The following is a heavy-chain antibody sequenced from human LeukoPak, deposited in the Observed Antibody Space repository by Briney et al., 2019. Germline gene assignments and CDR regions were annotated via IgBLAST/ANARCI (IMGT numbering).Heavy chain of an antibody. J-gene: IGHJ4*02. Sequence: GASVKVSCKASGYTFTGYYMHWVRQAPGQGLEGMGWIYPNSGGTNYAQKFQGRVTMTRDTSISTAYLELSRLRSDDTAVYYCARDPYYYDSSGYDYEDYWGQGTLVTVSS. V-gene: IGHV1-2*02. CDR2: IYPNSGGT. CDR3: ARDPYYYDSSGYDYEDY. CDR1: GYTFTGYY. D-gene: IGHD3-22*01.